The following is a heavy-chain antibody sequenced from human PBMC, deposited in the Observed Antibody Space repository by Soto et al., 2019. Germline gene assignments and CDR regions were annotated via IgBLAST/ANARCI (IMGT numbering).Heavy chain of an antibody. CDR2: IYYSGST. D-gene: IGHD3-3*01. V-gene: IGHV4-61*01. CDR1: GGSVSSGSYY. J-gene: IGHJ5*02. CDR3: ARDHRHFYDFWSMGYDP. Sequence: QVQLQESGPGLVKPSETLSLTCTVSGGSVSSGSYYWSWIRQPPGKGLEWIGYIYYSGSTNYNPSLKSRVTISVDTSKNQFSLKLSSVTAADTAVYYCARDHRHFYDFWSMGYDPWGQGTLVTVSS.